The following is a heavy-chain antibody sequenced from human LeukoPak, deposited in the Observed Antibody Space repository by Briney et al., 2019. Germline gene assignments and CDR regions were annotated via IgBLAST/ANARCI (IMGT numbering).Heavy chain of an antibody. CDR2: IVPILDMA. V-gene: IGHV1-69*04. Sequence: SVKVSCKVSGGSFNNYPISWVRQAPGQGLEWMGRIVPILDMANYAQKFQGRVTITADESTSTAYMELSSLRSEDTAVYHCARGLISGTRDFYYSYMDVWGKGTTVTVSS. J-gene: IGHJ6*03. CDR1: GGSFNNYP. D-gene: IGHD1-7*01. CDR3: ARGLISGTRDFYYSYMDV.